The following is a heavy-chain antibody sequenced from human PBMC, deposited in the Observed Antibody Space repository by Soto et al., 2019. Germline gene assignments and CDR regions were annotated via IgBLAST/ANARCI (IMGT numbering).Heavy chain of an antibody. D-gene: IGHD1-26*01. Sequence: EVQLLESGGGLVQPGGSLRLSCAASGFTFSSYAMSWVRQAPGEGLEWVSAISGSGGSTYYADSVKGRFTISRDNSKNTLYLQMNSLRAEDTAVYYCAKDRPLGATPTDAFDIWGQGTMVTVSS. CDR2: ISGSGGST. CDR1: GFTFSSYA. J-gene: IGHJ3*02. CDR3: AKDRPLGATPTDAFDI. V-gene: IGHV3-23*01.